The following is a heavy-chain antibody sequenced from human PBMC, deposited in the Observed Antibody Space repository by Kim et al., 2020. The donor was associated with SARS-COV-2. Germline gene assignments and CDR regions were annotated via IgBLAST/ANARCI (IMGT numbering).Heavy chain of an antibody. CDR1: GGSFSGYY. V-gene: IGHV4-34*01. D-gene: IGHD3-10*01. J-gene: IGHJ4*02. CDR2: INHSGST. CDR3: ARGWFGELSPFDY. Sequence: SETLSLTCAVYGGSFSGYYWSWIRQPPGKGLEWIGEINHSGSTNYNPSLKSRVTISVDTSKNQFSLKLSSVTAADTAVYYCARGWFGELSPFDYWGQGT.